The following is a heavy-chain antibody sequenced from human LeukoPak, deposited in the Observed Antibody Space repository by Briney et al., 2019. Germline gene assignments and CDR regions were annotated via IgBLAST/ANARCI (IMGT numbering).Heavy chain of an antibody. CDR1: GFTFSDYW. Sequence: GGSLRLSCAASGFTFSDYWMSWVRQAPGKGLEWVANIKEDGSEEHYVDSVKGRFTISRDNAKNLVYLQMNSLRAEDTAVYYCARQLDSWGQGTLVTVSS. J-gene: IGHJ4*02. CDR3: ARQLDS. V-gene: IGHV3-7*01. CDR2: IKEDGSEE.